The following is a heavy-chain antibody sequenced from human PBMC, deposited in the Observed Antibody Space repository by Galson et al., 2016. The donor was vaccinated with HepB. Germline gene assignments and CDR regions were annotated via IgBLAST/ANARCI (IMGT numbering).Heavy chain of an antibody. J-gene: IGHJ4*02. CDR3: TTPTTGE. CDR2: IKSKTDGGSI. CDR1: GFTFTNAW. V-gene: IGHV3-15*01. Sequence: SLRLSCAASGFTFTNAWMSWVRQAPGKGLEWVGRIKSKTDGGSIEYAAVVKGRFTISRDDSKNTLYLHMTSLRTGDTAMYYCTTPTTGEWGQGTLVTVS. D-gene: IGHD3-16*01.